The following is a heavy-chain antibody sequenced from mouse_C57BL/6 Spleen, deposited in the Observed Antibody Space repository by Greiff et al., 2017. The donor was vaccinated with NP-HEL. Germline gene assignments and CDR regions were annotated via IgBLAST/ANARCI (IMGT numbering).Heavy chain of an antibody. CDR2: ISSGSSTI. D-gene: IGHD2-4*01. CDR3: ARNDYDEGPFDY. V-gene: IGHV5-17*01. J-gene: IGHJ2*01. CDR1: GFTFRDYG. Sequence: EVKLVESGGGLVKPGGSLKLSCAASGFTFRDYGMHWVRQAPEKGLEWVAYISSGSSTIYYADTVKGRFTISRDNAKNTLFLQMTSLRSEDTAMYYCARNDYDEGPFDYWGQGTTLTVSS.